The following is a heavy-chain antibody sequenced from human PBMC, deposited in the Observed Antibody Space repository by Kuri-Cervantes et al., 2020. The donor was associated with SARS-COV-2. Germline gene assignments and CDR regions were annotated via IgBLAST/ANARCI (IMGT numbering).Heavy chain of an antibody. CDR3: AREEGANSFDS. J-gene: IGHJ4*02. Sequence: GESLKISCKASGYSFSNYYIAWVRQVPGKGLEWMGIIYPGDSKTKYNPSFQGQVTISADKPITTAFLQWTSLKASDTAIYYCAREEGANSFDSWGQGTLVTVSS. CDR2: IYPGDSKT. V-gene: IGHV5-51*04. CDR1: GYSFSNYY. D-gene: IGHD1-26*01.